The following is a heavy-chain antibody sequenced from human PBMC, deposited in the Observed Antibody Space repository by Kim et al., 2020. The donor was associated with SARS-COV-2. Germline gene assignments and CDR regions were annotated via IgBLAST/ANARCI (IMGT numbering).Heavy chain of an antibody. D-gene: IGHD3-10*01. CDR3: ARDRYYYGSGSYWRYNWFDP. V-gene: IGHV4-34*01. J-gene: IGHJ5*02. Sequence: SETLSLTCAVYGGSFSGYYWSWIRQPPGKGLEWIGEINHSGSTNYNPSLKSRVTISVDTSKNQFSLKLSSVTAADTAVYYCARDRYYYGSGSYWRYNWFDPWGQGTLVTVSS. CDR1: GGSFSGYY. CDR2: INHSGST.